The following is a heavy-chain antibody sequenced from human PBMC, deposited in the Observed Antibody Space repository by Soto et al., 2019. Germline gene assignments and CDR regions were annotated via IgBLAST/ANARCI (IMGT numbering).Heavy chain of an antibody. J-gene: IGHJ6*02. V-gene: IGHV1-69*13. CDR1: GGTFSSYA. CDR2: IIPIFGTA. CDR3: ARGGYDSSGYYRPKPPSNYYYYGMDV. Sequence: GASVKVSCKASGGTFSSYAISWVRQAPGQGLEWMGGIIPIFGTANYAQKLQGRVTITADESTSTAYMELSSLRSEDTAVYYCARGGYDSSGYYRPKPPSNYYYYGMDVWGQGTTVTVSS. D-gene: IGHD3-22*01.